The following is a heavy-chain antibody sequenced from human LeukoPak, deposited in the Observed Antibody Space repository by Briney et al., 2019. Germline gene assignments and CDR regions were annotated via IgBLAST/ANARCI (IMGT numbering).Heavy chain of an antibody. CDR1: GGTFSSYA. CDR3: ARSVPYCSGGSCYSLRNYYYYGMDV. D-gene: IGHD2-15*01. J-gene: IGHJ6*02. CDR2: INRIFGTA. Sequence: SVKVSCKASGGTFSSYAISWVRQAPGQGLEWMGGINRIFGTANYAQKFQGRVTITADESTSTAYMELSSLRSEDTAVYYCARSVPYCSGGSCYSLRNYYYYGMDVWGQGTTVTVSS. V-gene: IGHV1-69*13.